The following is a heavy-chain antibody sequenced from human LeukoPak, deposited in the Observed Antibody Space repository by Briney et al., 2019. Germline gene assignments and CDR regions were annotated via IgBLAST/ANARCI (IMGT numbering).Heavy chain of an antibody. CDR3: ARHVPHSEDYFDY. CDR2: IYYSGNT. V-gene: IGHV4-59*08. D-gene: IGHD3-3*02. Sequence: SETLPLTCNVSGGSISSYYWSWIRQPPGKGLEWIAYIYYSGNTNYNPSLKSRVTISIDTSKNRFSLKLSSVTAADTAVYYCARHVPHSEDYFDYWGQGTLVTVSS. CDR1: GGSISSYY. J-gene: IGHJ4*02.